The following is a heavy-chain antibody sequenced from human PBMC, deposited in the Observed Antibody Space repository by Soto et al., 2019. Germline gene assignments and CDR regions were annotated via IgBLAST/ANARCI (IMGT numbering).Heavy chain of an antibody. J-gene: IGHJ4*02. CDR2: IYYSGST. CDR3: AGGTPARPLAY. CDR1: GGSISSYY. Sequence: QVQLQESGPGLVKPSETLSLTCTVSGGSISSYYWSWIRQPPGKGLEWIGYIYYSGSTNYNPSLRGRLTIAEAPSKNQSSRKWPSVTAADRAVYSGAGGTPARPLAYGGQGPLVPVPS. V-gene: IGHV4-59*01. D-gene: IGHD6-25*01.